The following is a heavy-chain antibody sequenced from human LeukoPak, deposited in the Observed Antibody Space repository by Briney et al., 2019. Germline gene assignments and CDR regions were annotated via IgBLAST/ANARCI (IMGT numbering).Heavy chain of an antibody. V-gene: IGHV4-39*01. J-gene: IGHJ4*02. CDR1: GGSISSSSYY. D-gene: IGHD6-13*01. Sequence: SETLSLTCTVSGGSISSSSYYWGWIRQPPGKGLEWIGSIYYSGSTYYNPSLKSRVTISVDTSKNQFSLKLSSVTAADTAVYYCARRLIGSSSSPAHFDYWGQGTLVTVSS. CDR2: IYYSGST. CDR3: ARRLIGSSSSPAHFDY.